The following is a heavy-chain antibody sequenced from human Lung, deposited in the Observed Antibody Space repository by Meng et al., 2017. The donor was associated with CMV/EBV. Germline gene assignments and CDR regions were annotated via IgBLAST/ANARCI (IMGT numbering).Heavy chain of an antibody. CDR3: ARGPGIAVAGLFDY. CDR2: IIPIFGTA. D-gene: IGHD6-19*01. V-gene: IGHV1-69*05. J-gene: IGHJ4*01. CDR1: GGTFSSYA. Sequence: SVXVSXXASGGTFSSYAISWVRQAPGQGLEWMGGIIPIFGTANYAQKFQGRVTITTDESTSTAYMEPSSLRSEDTAVYYCARGPGIAVAGLFDYWGQGPLVTVSS.